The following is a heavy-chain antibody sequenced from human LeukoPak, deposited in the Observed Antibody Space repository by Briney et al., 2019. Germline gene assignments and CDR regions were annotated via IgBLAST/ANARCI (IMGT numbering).Heavy chain of an antibody. CDR2: IYYSGRT. CDR1: GGSVRSGGYY. D-gene: IGHD6-13*01. CDR3: ARRGSSWSQLDY. V-gene: IGHV4-61*08. J-gene: IGHJ4*02. Sequence: SETLSLTCTVSGGSVRSGGYYWSWIRQPPGKGLEWIGYIYYSGRTNYNPSLKSRLTISVDTSKNQFSLKLSSVTAADTAVYYCARRGSSWSQLDYWGQGTLVTVSS.